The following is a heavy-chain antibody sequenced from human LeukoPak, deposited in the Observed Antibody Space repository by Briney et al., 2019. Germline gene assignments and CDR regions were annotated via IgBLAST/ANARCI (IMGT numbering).Heavy chain of an antibody. CDR1: GGSINSYY. CDR3: ARHRDYGTGWYGFDY. J-gene: IGHJ4*02. CDR2: IYYSGSS. D-gene: IGHD6-19*01. V-gene: IGHV4-59*08. Sequence: KSSETLSLTCTVSGGSINSYYWSWIRQPPGKGLERIAYIYYSGSSNYNPSLKSRVTISVDTSKNQFSLRLSSVTAADTAVYYCARHRDYGTGWYGFDYWGQGSLVTVSS.